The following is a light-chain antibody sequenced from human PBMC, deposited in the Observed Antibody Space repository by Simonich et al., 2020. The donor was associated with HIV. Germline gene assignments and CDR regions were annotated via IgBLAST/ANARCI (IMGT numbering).Light chain of an antibody. V-gene: IGKV3-15*01. J-gene: IGKJ5*01. CDR3: QQYNNWPLT. Sequence: EIVMTQSPATLSVSPGERATLSCRASQSVSSNFAWYQQKPGQAPRLLIYGASTSATGIPARFSGSGSGTEFTLTISSLQSEDFAVYYCQQYNNWPLTFGQGTRLEIK. CDR2: GAS. CDR1: QSVSSN.